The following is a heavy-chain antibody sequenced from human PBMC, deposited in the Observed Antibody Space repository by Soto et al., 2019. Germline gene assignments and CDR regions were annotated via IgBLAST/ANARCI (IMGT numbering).Heavy chain of an antibody. J-gene: IGHJ4*02. CDR3: ARESISQLLPDY. CDR1: GGSISNGGYY. Sequence: QVQLQESGPGLVKPSQTLSLTCTVSGGSISNGGYYWGWIRQHPGKGLEWIGYIYYSGSTYYNPSLKSQVTISVDTSKNQFSLKLSSVTAADTAVYYCARESISQLLPDYWGQGTLVTVSS. CDR2: IYYSGST. V-gene: IGHV4-31*01. D-gene: IGHD2-2*01.